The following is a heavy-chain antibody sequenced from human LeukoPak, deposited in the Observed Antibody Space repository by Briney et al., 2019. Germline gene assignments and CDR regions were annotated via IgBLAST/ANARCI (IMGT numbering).Heavy chain of an antibody. J-gene: IGHJ4*02. D-gene: IGHD1-26*01. CDR1: GYTFTSYG. V-gene: IGHV1-18*01. Sequence: ASVKVSCKASGYTFTSYGISWVRQAPGQGLEWMGWISAYNGNTNYAQKLQGRVTMTTDTSTSTAYMELRSLRSDDTAVYYCARVGGSGPSGSYHFDYWGQGTLVTVSS. CDR2: ISAYNGNT. CDR3: ARVGGSGPSGSYHFDY.